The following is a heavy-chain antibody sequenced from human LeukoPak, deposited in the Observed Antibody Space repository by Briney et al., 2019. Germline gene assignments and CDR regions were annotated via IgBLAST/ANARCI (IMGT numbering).Heavy chain of an antibody. V-gene: IGHV4-34*01. CDR1: GGSFSGDY. CDR2: INHSGST. CDR3: ARGSMVRGVMGFDY. D-gene: IGHD3-10*01. J-gene: IGHJ4*02. Sequence: SETLSLTCAVYGGSFSGDYGSWIRQPPGKGREWSGEINHSGSTNYNPSLKSRVTISVDTSKNQFSLKLSSVTAADTAVYYCARGSMVRGVMGFDYWGQGTLVTVSS.